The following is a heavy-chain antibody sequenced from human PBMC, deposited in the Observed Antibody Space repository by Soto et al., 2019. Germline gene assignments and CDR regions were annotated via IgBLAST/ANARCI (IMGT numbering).Heavy chain of an antibody. V-gene: IGHV3-13*01. CDR1: GFTFSSYD. J-gene: IGHJ4*02. CDR2: IGTAGDT. D-gene: IGHD6-13*01. CDR3: ARLSIAAAGMDFDY. Sequence: GGSLRLSCAASGFTFSSYDMHWVRQATGKGLEWVSAIGTAGDTYYPGSVKGRFTISRENAKNSLYLQMNSLRAEDTAVYYCARLSIAAAGMDFDYWGQGTLVTVSS.